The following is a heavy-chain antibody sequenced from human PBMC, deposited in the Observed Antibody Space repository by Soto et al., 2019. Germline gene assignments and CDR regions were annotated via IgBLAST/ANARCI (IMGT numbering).Heavy chain of an antibody. D-gene: IGHD2-2*01. J-gene: IGHJ5*02. CDR2: IHHSGNT. CDR1: GGSISSTNW. CDR3: ARVIVVPADRGPFDP. V-gene: IGHV4-4*02. Sequence: QVQLQESGPGLVKPSGTLSLTCAVSGGSISSTNWWSWVRQPPGKGLEWIGEIHHSGNTNYIPSLKSRVTISVDKSKNQFSLKLSSVTAADTAIYYCARVIVVPADRGPFDPWGQGTLVTVSS.